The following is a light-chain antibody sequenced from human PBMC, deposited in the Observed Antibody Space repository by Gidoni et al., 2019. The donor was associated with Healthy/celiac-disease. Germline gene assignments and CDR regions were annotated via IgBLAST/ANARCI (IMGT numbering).Light chain of an antibody. Sequence: DIQMTQSPSTLSASVGDRVTITYRASKSISSWLAWSQQKPGKAPKLLIYKASSLESGVPSRVSGRGSGTEFTLTISRLQPDDFATYYNRQYNERTFXQXTKVEIK. CDR3: RQYNERT. CDR1: KSISSW. V-gene: IGKV1-5*03. J-gene: IGKJ1*01. CDR2: KAS.